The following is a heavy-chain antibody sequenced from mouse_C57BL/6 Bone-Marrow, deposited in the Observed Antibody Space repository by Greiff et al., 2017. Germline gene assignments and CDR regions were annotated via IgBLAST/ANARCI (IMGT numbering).Heavy chain of an antibody. CDR1: GYTFTSYW. CDR2: IYPGSGST. CDR3: ARHYYCGSRTLLFDY. Sequence: QVQLQQPGAELVKPGASVKMSCKASGYTFTSYWITWVKQRPGQGLEWIGDIYPGSGSTNYNEKFKSKATLTVDTSSSTAYLPLRSLTSEDSAVDDCARHYYCGSRTLLFDYWGQGTTLTVSS. V-gene: IGHV1-55*01. J-gene: IGHJ2*01. D-gene: IGHD1-1*01.